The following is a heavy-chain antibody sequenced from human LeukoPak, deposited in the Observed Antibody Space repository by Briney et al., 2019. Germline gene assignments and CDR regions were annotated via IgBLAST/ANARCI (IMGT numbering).Heavy chain of an antibody. V-gene: IGHV4-59*01. Sequence: SETLSLTCNVSGGSISGYHWSWIRQPPGEGLEWLGYIYYSGSSNYNPSLKSRVTISADTSKNQFSLKLSSVTAADTAVYYCARDFSYYFDYWGQGTLVTVSS. CDR3: ARDFSYYFDY. CDR1: GGSISGYH. J-gene: IGHJ4*02. CDR2: IYYSGSS.